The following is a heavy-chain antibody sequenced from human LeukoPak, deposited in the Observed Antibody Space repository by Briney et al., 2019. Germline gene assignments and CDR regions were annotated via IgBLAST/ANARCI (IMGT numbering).Heavy chain of an antibody. D-gene: IGHD3-10*01. V-gene: IGHV3-74*01. CDR1: GFTFSTYW. J-gene: IGHJ5*02. Sequence: GGSLRLSCAASGFTFSTYWMHWVRQAPGKGLVWVSRINSDGSSTTYADSVKGRFTISRDNAKNTLYLQMNSLRAEDTAVYYCVGYHSESPAPWGQGTLVTVSS. CDR2: INSDGSST. CDR3: VGYHSESPAP.